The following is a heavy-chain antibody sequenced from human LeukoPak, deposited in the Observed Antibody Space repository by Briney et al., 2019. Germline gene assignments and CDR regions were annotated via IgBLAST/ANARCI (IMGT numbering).Heavy chain of an antibody. V-gene: IGHV3-23*01. CDR1: GFTFSSYA. CDR2: ISGSGGST. D-gene: IGHD3-10*01. CDR3: AKCSLLWFGELSLDY. J-gene: IGHJ4*02. Sequence: GGSLRLSCAASGFTFSSYAMSWVRQAPGKGLEWVSAISGSGGSTYYADSVKGRFTISRDNSKNTLYLQMNSLRAEDTAVYYCAKCSLLWFGELSLDYWGQGTLVTVSS.